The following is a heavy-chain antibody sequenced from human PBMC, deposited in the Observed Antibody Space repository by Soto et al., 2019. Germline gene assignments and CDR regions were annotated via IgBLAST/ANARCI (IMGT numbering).Heavy chain of an antibody. CDR2: IYSSGST. V-gene: IGHV4-4*07. J-gene: IGHJ4*02. CDR1: GDSVTSYY. CDR3: ATEANRRGAVFFEY. Sequence: PSESLSLTCTVSGDSVTSYYWSWVRQPAGKGLEWIWRIYSSGSTNYNPSLKSRVSISLDKSNNQFSLKMNSVTAADTAVYYCATEANRRGAVFFEYWGQGSLVTVSS.